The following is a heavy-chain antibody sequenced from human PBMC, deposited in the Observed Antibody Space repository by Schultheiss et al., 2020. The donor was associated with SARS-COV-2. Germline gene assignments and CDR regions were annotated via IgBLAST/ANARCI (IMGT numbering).Heavy chain of an antibody. D-gene: IGHD2-2*02. J-gene: IGHJ6*03. CDR2: ISYDGSNK. CDR3: ARAGVRGCSSTSCYTGMSGYYYYYYMDV. V-gene: IGHV3-30*07. Sequence: GGSLRLSCAASGFTFSSYAMHWVRQAPGKGLEWVAVISYDGSNKYYADSVKGRFTISRDNSKNTLYLQMNSLRAEDTAVYYCARAGVRGCSSTSCYTGMSGYYYYYYMDVWGKGTTVTVSS. CDR1: GFTFSSYA.